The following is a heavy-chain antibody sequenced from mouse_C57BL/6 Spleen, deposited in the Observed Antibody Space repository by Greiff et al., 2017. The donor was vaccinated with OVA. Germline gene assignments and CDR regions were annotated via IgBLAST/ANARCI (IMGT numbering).Heavy chain of an antibody. J-gene: IGHJ2*01. D-gene: IGHD3-2*02. V-gene: IGHV1-47*01. CDR3: ARGDSSGYYYFDY. CDR1: GYTFTTYP. Sequence: VMLVESGAELVKPGASVKMSCKASGYTFTTYPIEWMKQNHGKSLEWIGNFHPYNDDTKYNEKFKGKATLTVEKSSSTVYLELSRLTSDDSAVYYCARGDSSGYYYFDYWGQGTTLTVSS. CDR2: FHPYNDDT.